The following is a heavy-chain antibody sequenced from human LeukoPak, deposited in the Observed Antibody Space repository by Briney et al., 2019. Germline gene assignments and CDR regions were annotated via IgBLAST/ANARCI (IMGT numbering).Heavy chain of an antibody. V-gene: IGHV4-4*02. CDR3: MGADYGGH. Sequence: SETLSLTCTVSGAPIISNNWWSWVRQSSGKGLEWIGEIWYSGTTNYNPSLKSRLTISVDMSSNQFSLRLTSVTAADTAVYYCMGADYGGHWGQGTLVTVSS. J-gene: IGHJ4*02. D-gene: IGHD4-17*01. CDR2: IWYSGTT. CDR1: GAPIISNNW.